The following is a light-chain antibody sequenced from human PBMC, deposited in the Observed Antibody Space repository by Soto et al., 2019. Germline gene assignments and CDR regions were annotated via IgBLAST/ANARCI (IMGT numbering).Light chain of an antibody. V-gene: IGKV3-20*01. Sequence: EIVLTQSPATLSSSPGERVTLSCRASQSVTSNYVAWYQQRPGQPPSLLIYTASIRATGIPDRFSGSGSGTDFTLTISSLQPDDFAVYYCQQYGSSPYTFGQGTKLEIK. CDR2: TAS. J-gene: IGKJ2*01. CDR3: QQYGSSPYT. CDR1: QSVTSNY.